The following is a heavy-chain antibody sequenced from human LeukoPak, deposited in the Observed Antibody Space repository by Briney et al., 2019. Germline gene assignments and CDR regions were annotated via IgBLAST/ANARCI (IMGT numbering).Heavy chain of an antibody. CDR1: RFTFSTYA. J-gene: IGHJ4*02. Sequence: GGSLRLSCAASRFTFSTYAMSWVRQAPGKGLEWVSGISGSGSDGSTYYADSVKGRFTISRDNSKNTLYLQMNSLRAEDTAVYYCAKYSHDSSGSYDYWGQGTLVTVSS. CDR3: AKYSHDSSGSYDY. CDR2: ISGSGSDGST. V-gene: IGHV3-23*01. D-gene: IGHD3-22*01.